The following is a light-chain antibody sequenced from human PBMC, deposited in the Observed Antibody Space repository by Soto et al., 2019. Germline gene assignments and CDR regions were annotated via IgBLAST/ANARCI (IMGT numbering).Light chain of an antibody. Sequence: DIQMTQSPSSLSASVGDRVTITCRASQDIRNYLAWYQQRPGKVPTLLIYAASILQSGVPSRFSGSGSGTDYNLTISSLQPEDGATYYCHSYNTAAFTFGAGTKVDIK. V-gene: IGKV1-27*01. J-gene: IGKJ3*01. CDR2: AAS. CDR3: HSYNTAAFT. CDR1: QDIRNY.